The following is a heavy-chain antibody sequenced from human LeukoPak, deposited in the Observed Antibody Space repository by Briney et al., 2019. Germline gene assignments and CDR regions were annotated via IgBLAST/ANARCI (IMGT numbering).Heavy chain of an antibody. Sequence: SETLSLTCTVSGGSISSNSYYWGWIRQPPWKGLEWIGTIYYSGRTYYNPSLKSRVTISVDTSKNQFSLKLSSVTAADTAVYYCARQTMIVVGPDAFDIWGQGTMVTVSS. D-gene: IGHD3-22*01. V-gene: IGHV4-39*01. CDR2: IYYSGRT. J-gene: IGHJ3*02. CDR3: ARQTMIVVGPDAFDI. CDR1: GGSISSNSYY.